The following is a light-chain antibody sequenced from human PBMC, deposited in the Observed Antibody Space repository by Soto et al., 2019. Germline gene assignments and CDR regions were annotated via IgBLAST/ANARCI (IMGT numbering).Light chain of an antibody. J-gene: IGKJ1*01. CDR3: QQYGSSPVT. V-gene: IGKV3-20*01. CDR2: GAS. Sequence: EIVLTQSPGTLSLSPGERATLSCRASRSVSSSSLAWYQQKPGQAPRLLIYGASSRATGIPDRFSGSGSGTDFNLIIGRLEPKDFAVYYCQQYGSSPVTFGQGTKV. CDR1: RSVSSSS.